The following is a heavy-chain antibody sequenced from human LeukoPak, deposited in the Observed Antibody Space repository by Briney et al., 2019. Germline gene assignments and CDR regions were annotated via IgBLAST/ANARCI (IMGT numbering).Heavy chain of an antibody. J-gene: IGHJ5*02. V-gene: IGHV1-69*05. CDR1: GGTFSSYA. CDR2: IIPIFGTA. D-gene: IGHD1-26*01. CDR3: ARGVSVGAHNWFDP. Sequence: SVKVSCKASGGTFSSYAISWVRQAPGQGLEWMGGIIPIFGTANYAQKFQGRVTMTRDTSTSTVYMELSSLRSEDTAVYYCARGVSVGAHNWFDPWGQGTLVTVSS.